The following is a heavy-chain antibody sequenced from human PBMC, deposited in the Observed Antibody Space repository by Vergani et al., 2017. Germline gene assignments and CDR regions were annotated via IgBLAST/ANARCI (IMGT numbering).Heavy chain of an antibody. D-gene: IGHD3-10*01. J-gene: IGHJ5*02. CDR3: ASGVSGYYYGSGSYYNVWFDP. CDR1: GGSISSGDYY. Sequence: QVQLQESGPGLVKPSQTLSLTCTVSGGSISSGDYYWSWIRQPPGKGLEWIGYIYYSGSTYYNPSLKSRVTISVDTSKNQFSLKLSSVTAADTAVYYCASGVSGYYYGSGSYYNVWFDPWGQGTLVTVSS. CDR2: IYYSGST. V-gene: IGHV4-30-4*08.